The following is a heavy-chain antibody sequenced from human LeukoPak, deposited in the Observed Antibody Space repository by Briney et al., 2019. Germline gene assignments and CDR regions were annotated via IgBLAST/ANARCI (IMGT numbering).Heavy chain of an antibody. D-gene: IGHD1-26*01. CDR2: IWYDGSNK. CDR3: ARDGAAWIIDY. V-gene: IGHV3-33*01. CDR1: GFTFISYG. J-gene: IGHJ4*02. Sequence: GRSLRLSCAASGFTFISYGMHWVRQAPGKGLEWVAVIWYDGSNKYYADSVKGRFTISRDNSKNTLYLQMNSLRAEDTAVYYCARDGAAWIIDYWGQGTLVTVSS.